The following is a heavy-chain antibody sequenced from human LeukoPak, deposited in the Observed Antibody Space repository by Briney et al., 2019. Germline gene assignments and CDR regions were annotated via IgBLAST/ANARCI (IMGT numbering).Heavy chain of an antibody. V-gene: IGHV1-18*01. CDR3: ARDRGIAVAGYYYYYYGMDV. Sequence: GASVKVSCKASGYTFTSYGISWVRQAPGQGLEWMGWISAYNGNTNYAQKLQGRVTMTTDTSTSTAYMELRSLRSDDTAVYYCARDRGIAVAGYYYYYYGMDVWGQGTTVTVSS. CDR2: ISAYNGNT. J-gene: IGHJ6*02. CDR1: GYTFTSYG. D-gene: IGHD6-19*01.